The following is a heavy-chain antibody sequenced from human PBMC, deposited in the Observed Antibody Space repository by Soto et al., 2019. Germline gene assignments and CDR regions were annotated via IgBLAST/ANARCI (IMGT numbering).Heavy chain of an antibody. CDR2: ISSNGYTT. V-gene: IGHV3-23*01. Sequence: GGSLRLSCAASGFTVSDNYMSWVRQAPGKGLEGVSVISSNGYTTYYADSVKGRFTISRDNSKNTLFLQMNGLRAEDTALYYCAKDGFNGDPQAYWGQGTLVTVSS. CDR3: AKDGFNGDPQAY. D-gene: IGHD4-17*01. J-gene: IGHJ4*02. CDR1: GFTVSDNY.